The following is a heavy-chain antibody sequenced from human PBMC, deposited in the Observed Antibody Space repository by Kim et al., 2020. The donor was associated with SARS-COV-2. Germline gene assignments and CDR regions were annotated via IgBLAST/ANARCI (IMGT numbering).Heavy chain of an antibody. V-gene: IGHV3-9*01. CDR3: AKTVVPAAQYYYYGMDV. J-gene: IGHJ6*02. Sequence: VKGRFTISRDNAKNSLYLQMNSLRAEDTALYYCAKTVVPAAQYYYYGMDVWGQGTTVTVSS. D-gene: IGHD2-2*01.